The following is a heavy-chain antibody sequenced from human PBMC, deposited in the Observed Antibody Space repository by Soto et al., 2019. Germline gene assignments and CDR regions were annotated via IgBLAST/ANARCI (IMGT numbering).Heavy chain of an antibody. J-gene: IGHJ4*02. CDR3: ARQHSGSYYFDY. CDR1: GFTFSDHY. Sequence: GGSLRLSCAASGFTFSDHYMSWIRQAPGKGLEWVANISNDSNQKNYADSVKGRFSISRDNAKNSLYLQINSLRAEDTAVYYCARQHSGSYYFDYWGQGTPVTVSS. CDR2: ISNDSNQK. D-gene: IGHD1-26*01. V-gene: IGHV3-11*03.